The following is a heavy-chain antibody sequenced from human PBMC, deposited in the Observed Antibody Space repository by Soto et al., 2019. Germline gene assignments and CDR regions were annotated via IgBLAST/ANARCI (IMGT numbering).Heavy chain of an antibody. V-gene: IGHV1-46*01. CDR2: INPSGGST. J-gene: IGHJ6*04. CDR1: GYTFTSYY. D-gene: IGHD1-26*01. Sequence: GASVKVSCKASGYTFTSYYMHWVRQAPGQGLEWMGIINPSGGSTSYAQKYQGRVTMTRDTSTSTVYMELSSLRSEDTAVYYCARGVAGATEGYYYYGMDVWGKGTRVTVSS. CDR3: ARGVAGATEGYYYYGMDV.